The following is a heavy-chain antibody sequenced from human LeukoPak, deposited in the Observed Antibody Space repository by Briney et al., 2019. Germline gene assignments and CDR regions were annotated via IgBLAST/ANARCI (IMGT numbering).Heavy chain of an antibody. CDR3: ARHAFRSQYNPNDL. Sequence: GGSLRLSCTASEFNVSSNYISWIHQAPGGRLEWLSVIYYNGITFYSDSVKGRFTISRDNSKNTVYLQMNSLRGKDTAIYYCARHAFRSQYNPNDLWGQGTLVTVSS. J-gene: IGHJ4*02. CDR2: IYYNGIT. V-gene: IGHV3-53*01. D-gene: IGHD1-14*01. CDR1: EFNVSSNY.